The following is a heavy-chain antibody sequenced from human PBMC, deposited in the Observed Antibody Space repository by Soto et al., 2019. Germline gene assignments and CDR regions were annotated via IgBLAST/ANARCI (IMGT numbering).Heavy chain of an antibody. J-gene: IGHJ3*02. CDR1: GYTFTSCG. CDR3: ARVGGEVTSSKVIGAFDI. D-gene: IGHD4-17*01. CDR2: ISAYNGNK. V-gene: IGHV1-18*01. Sequence: ASVKVSCKASGYTFTSCGMSWVRQAPGQGXEWMGWISAYNGNKNYAQKIQGRVNMNKDTYTSTDYMALRSLRSDDTAVYYCARVGGEVTSSKVIGAFDIWGQGTMVTVSS.